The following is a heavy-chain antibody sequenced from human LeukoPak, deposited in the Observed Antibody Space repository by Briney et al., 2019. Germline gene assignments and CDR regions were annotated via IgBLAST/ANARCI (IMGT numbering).Heavy chain of an antibody. V-gene: IGHV3-21*01. CDR1: GFTLRSYT. CDR3: ARFAAGGSYYYYMDV. D-gene: IGHD6-25*01. CDR2: IGISSNKI. J-gene: IGHJ6*03. Sequence: GGSLRLSCAASGFTLRSYTMNWVRQAPGKGLEWVSSIGISSNKIYYADSVKGRFIISRDNAKNSVYLQMNSLRAEDTAVYYCARFAAGGSYYYYMDVWGKGTTVTVSS.